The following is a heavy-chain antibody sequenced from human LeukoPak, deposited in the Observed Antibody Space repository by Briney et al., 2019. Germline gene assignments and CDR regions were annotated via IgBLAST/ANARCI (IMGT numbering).Heavy chain of an antibody. Sequence: ASVKVSCKASGGTFSSYAISWVRQAPGQGLEWMGRIIPIFGTANYAQKFQGRVTITTDESTGTAYMELSSLRSEDTAVYYCARSGIAAADTSDYWGQGTLVTVSS. J-gene: IGHJ4*02. CDR3: ARSGIAAADTSDY. CDR1: GGTFSSYA. D-gene: IGHD6-13*01. V-gene: IGHV1-69*05. CDR2: IIPIFGTA.